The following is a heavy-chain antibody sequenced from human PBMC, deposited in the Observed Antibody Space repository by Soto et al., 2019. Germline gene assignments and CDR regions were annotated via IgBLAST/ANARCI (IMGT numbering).Heavy chain of an antibody. J-gene: IGHJ5*02. CDR3: ARERGSANWFDP. CDR2: INRNSGGT. CDR1: GYAFTGYY. V-gene: IGHV1-2*04. D-gene: IGHD3-10*01. Sequence: ASVKVSGKASGYAFTGYYMHWVRRAPGQGLEWMGWINRNSGGTNYAQRFQGWVTMTRDTSISTAYMELSRLRSDDPAVYYCARERGSANWFDPWGQGTLVTGSS.